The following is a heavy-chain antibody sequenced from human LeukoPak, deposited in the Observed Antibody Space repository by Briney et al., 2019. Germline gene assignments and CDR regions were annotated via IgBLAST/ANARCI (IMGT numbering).Heavy chain of an antibody. V-gene: IGHV3-30*02. CDR1: GFTFSGYG. CDR2: IRYDGSNK. CDR3: VKDLLSSSWYYFEY. Sequence: GGSLRLSCAASGFTFSGYGMHWVRQAPGKGLEWVAFIRYDGSNKYHADSVKGRFTISRDNSKNTVYLQMNSLRVEDTAVYYCVKDLLSSSWYYFEYWGQGTLVTVSS. J-gene: IGHJ4*02. D-gene: IGHD6-13*01.